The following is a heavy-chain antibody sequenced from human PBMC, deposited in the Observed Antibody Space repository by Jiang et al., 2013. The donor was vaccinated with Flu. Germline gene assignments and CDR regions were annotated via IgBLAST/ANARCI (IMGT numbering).Heavy chain of an antibody. V-gene: IGHV4-30-2*01. CDR2: IYHSGST. Sequence: SGLVKPSETLSLTCTVSGGSISSGGYSWSWIRQPPGKGLEWIGYIYHSGSTYYNPSLKSRVTISVDRSKNQFSLKLSSVTAADTAVYYCARTLNYYDSSGYYSGAFDIWGQGTMVTVSS. CDR1: GGSISSGGYS. CDR3: ARTLNYYDSSGYYSGAFDI. J-gene: IGHJ3*02. D-gene: IGHD3-22*01.